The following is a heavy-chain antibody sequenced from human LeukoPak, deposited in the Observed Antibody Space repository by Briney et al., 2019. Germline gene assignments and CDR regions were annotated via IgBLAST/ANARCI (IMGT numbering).Heavy chain of an antibody. CDR2: IYYSGST. CDR1: GASISSGDYY. J-gene: IGHJ4*02. Sequence: SETLSLTCTVSGASISSGDYYWSWIRQPPGKGLEWIGYIYYSGSTYYNPSLKSRVTISVDTSKNQFSLKLSSVTAADTAVYYCARSFEAFTVTPFDYWGQGTLVTVSS. CDR3: ARSFEAFTVTPFDY. V-gene: IGHV4-30-4*01. D-gene: IGHD4-17*01.